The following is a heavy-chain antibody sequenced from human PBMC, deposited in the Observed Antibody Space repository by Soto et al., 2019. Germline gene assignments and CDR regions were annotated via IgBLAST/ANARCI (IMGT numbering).Heavy chain of an antibody. J-gene: IGHJ6*03. D-gene: IGHD6-13*01. CDR2: ISSSSSTI. CDR3: ARDQHYYYYYYYMDV. CDR1: GFTFSSYS. Sequence: HPGGSLRLSCAASGFTFSSYSMNWVRQAPGKGLEWVSYISSSSSTIYYADSVKGRFTISRDNAKNSLYLQMNSLRAEDTAVYYCARDQHYYYYYYYMDVWGKGTTVTVSS. V-gene: IGHV3-48*01.